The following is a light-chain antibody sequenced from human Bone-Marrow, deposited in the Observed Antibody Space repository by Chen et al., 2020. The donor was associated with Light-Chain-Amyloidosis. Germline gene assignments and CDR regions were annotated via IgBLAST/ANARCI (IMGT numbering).Light chain of an antibody. J-gene: IGKJ4*01. CDR3: QQYGTSPLT. CDR2: GSS. CDR1: QTISSNY. Sequence: EIVLTQSPGTLSLSPGEGANLSCRASQTISSNYLTWYQQKFDQAPRLLIYGSSSRATGIPDRFTGSGSVTDFTLTINRLEPEDFAMYYCQQYGTSPLTFGGGTKVEIK. V-gene: IGKV3-20*01.